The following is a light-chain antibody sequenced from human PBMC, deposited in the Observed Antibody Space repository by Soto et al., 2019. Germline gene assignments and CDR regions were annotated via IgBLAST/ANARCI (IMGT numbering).Light chain of an antibody. Sequence: QSALTQPPSTSGTRGQRVTISCSGSSSKVGSSVGSGYRQLLGADPKLLIYSNDEGPSGVPERFAGAKSGTYASQAISGLKSENEDDYYCASWDDSLNSFVCVTGTKVTVL. CDR2: SND. CDR3: ASWDDSLNSFV. CDR1: SSKVGSSV. V-gene: IGLV1-44*01. J-gene: IGLJ1*01.